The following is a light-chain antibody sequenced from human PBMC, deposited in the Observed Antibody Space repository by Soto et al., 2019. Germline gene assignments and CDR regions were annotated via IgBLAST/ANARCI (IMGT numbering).Light chain of an antibody. CDR2: GAS. V-gene: IGKV3-15*01. Sequence: TVMTQSPSTLSVSPGGRATLSCRASQSISDTLAWYQHKPGQAPRLLIHGASTRATGFPARFSGSGSGTDFTLTISSLQSEDFAVYYCQQYNNWPWTFGQGTKVDIK. J-gene: IGKJ1*01. CDR3: QQYNNWPWT. CDR1: QSISDT.